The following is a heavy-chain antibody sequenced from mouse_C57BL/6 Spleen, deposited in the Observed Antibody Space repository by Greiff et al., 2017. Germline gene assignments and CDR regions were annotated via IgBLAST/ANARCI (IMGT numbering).Heavy chain of an antibody. D-gene: IGHD1-1*01. J-gene: IGHJ3*01. CDR2: IRNKANGYTT. Sequence: EVKVVESGGGLVQPGGSLSLSCAASGFTFTDYYMSWVRQPPGKALEWLGFIRNKANGYTTEYSASVKGRFTISRDNSQSILYLQMNALRAEDSATDYCARYATTVGFAYWGQGTLVTVSA. V-gene: IGHV7-3*01. CDR3: ARYATTVGFAY. CDR1: GFTFTDYY.